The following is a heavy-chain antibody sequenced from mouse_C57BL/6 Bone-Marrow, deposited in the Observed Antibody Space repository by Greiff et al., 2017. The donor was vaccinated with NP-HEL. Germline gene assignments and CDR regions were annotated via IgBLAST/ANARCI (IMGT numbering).Heavy chain of an antibody. CDR1: GYTFTDYN. Sequence: EVHLVESGPELVKPGASVKIPCKASGYTFTDYNMDWVKQSHGKSLEWIGDINPNNGGTIYNQKFKGKATLTVDKSSSTAYMELRSLTSEDTAVYYCARSGDYDYRKAMDYWGQGTSVTVSS. J-gene: IGHJ4*01. D-gene: IGHD2-4*01. CDR2: INPNNGGT. CDR3: ARSGDYDYRKAMDY. V-gene: IGHV1-18*01.